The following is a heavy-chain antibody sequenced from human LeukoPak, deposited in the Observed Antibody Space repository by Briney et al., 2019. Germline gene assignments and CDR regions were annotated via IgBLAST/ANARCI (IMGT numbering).Heavy chain of an antibody. CDR1: GCTLTGYY. CDR3: ATHTPTDPLDY. J-gene: IGHJ4*02. V-gene: IGHV1-2*06. D-gene: IGHD4-17*01. CDR2: INPNSGGT. Sequence: ASVKVSCKASGCTLTGYYMHWVRQAPGQGLEWMGRINPNSGGTNYAQKFQGRVTMTRDTSISTAYMELSRLRSDDTAVYYCATHTPTDPLDYWGQGTLVTVSS.